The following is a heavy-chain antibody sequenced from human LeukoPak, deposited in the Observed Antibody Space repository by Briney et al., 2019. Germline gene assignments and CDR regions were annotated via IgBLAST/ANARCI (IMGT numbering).Heavy chain of an antibody. Sequence: SGGSLRLSCAASGFTFSTYAMRWVRQAPGKGPEWVARIKSKPAGETTTYAAPVKGRFTISRDDSRNTVYLQMNSLKTEDTAVYYCTTCGGDCFFNYWGQGTLVTVSS. CDR2: IKSKPAGETT. CDR1: GFTFSTYA. J-gene: IGHJ4*02. CDR3: TTCGGDCFFNY. V-gene: IGHV3-15*01. D-gene: IGHD2-21*02.